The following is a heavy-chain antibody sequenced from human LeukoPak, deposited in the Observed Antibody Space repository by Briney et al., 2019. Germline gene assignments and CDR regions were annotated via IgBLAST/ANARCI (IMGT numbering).Heavy chain of an antibody. Sequence: SETLSLTCTVSGGSISSSSYYWGWIRQPPGKGLEWIGSIYYSGSTYYNPSLKSRVTISVDTSKNQFSLKLSSVTAADTAVYYCARTTRGYDFWSGIHAFDIWGQGTMVTVSS. J-gene: IGHJ3*02. CDR2: IYYSGST. D-gene: IGHD3-3*01. V-gene: IGHV4-39*01. CDR1: GGSISSSSYY. CDR3: ARTTRGYDFWSGIHAFDI.